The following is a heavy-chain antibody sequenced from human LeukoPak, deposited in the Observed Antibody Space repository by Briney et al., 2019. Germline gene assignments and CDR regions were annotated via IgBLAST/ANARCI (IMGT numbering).Heavy chain of an antibody. V-gene: IGHV4-59*01. J-gene: IGHJ4*02. CDR2: IQYSGTT. CDR3: ARDRAAGTLDF. Sequence: KASETLSLTCTVSSGSIIGYYWAWIRQPPGKGLEWIGCIQYSGTTEYNPSLASRATISVDTAKDQFSLNLRSVTAADTAVYYCARDRAAGTLDFWGQGTLVTVSS. CDR1: SGSIIGYY. D-gene: IGHD6-13*01.